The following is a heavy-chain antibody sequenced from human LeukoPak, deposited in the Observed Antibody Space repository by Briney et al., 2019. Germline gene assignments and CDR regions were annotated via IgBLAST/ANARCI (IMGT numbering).Heavy chain of an antibody. V-gene: IGHV3-53*01. J-gene: IGHJ4*02. D-gene: IGHD5-24*01. Sequence: GGSLRLSCAASGFTVSSNYMSWVRQAPGRGLEWVSVIYSGGSTYYADSVKGRFTISRDNSKNTRYLQMNSLRAEDTAVYYCATFHYGYNSFWDYWGQGTLVTVSS. CDR1: GFTVSSNY. CDR3: ATFHYGYNSFWDY. CDR2: IYSGGST.